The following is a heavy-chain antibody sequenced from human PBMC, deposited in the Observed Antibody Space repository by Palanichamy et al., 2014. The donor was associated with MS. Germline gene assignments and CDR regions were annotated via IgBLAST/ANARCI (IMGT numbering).Heavy chain of an antibody. CDR2: INRDGSKI. Sequence: EVQLVESGGDLVQPGGSLRLSCAASGFIFKDYWMHWVRQAPGKGLAWVARINRDGSKIEYADSVKGRFTSSRDNAKNTLYLQMNSLRAEDTAIYFCARGLWSSGDYWGQGTLVAVSS. CDR1: GFIFKDYW. V-gene: IGHV3-74*01. CDR3: ARGLWSSGDY. J-gene: IGHJ4*02. D-gene: IGHD6-19*01.